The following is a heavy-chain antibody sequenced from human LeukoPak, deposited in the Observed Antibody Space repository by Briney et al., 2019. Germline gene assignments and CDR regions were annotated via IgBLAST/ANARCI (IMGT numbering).Heavy chain of an antibody. CDR3: ATGTTGANYFDY. Sequence: GASVKVSCKVSGYTLTELSMHWVRQAPGNGLEWMGGFDPEDGETIYAQKFQGRVTMTEDTSTDTAYMELSSLRSEDTAVYYCATGTTGANYFDYWGQGTLVTVSS. D-gene: IGHD1-1*01. J-gene: IGHJ4*02. CDR2: FDPEDGET. V-gene: IGHV1-24*01. CDR1: GYTLTELS.